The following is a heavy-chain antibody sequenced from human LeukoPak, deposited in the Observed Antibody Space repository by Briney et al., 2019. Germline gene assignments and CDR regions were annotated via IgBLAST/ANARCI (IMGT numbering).Heavy chain of an antibody. V-gene: IGHV1-2*02. J-gene: IGHJ6*03. D-gene: IGHD2-2*01. Sequence: ASVMVSCKASGYTFTGYYIHWVRQAPGQGLEWMGWINPNSGGTNFARRFQGRVTLTRDTSISTAYMELSRLRSDDTAVYYCARAGVLCSSTSCYVSYYYYMDVWGKGTTVTISS. CDR2: INPNSGGT. CDR1: GYTFTGYY. CDR3: ARAGVLCSSTSCYVSYYYYMDV.